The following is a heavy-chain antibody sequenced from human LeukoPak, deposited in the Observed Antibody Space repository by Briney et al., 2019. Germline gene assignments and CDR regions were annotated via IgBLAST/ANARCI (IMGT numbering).Heavy chain of an antibody. CDR2: IYYSEST. J-gene: IGHJ3*02. CDR1: GGSISSYY. V-gene: IGHV4-59*01. Sequence: NSSEPLSLTCTVSGGSISSYYWSWIRQPPGKGLEWIGYIYYSESTNYNPSLKGRVTISVDTSKNQFSLKLSSVTAADTAVYYCARDGPYDTRTFDIWGQGTRVTVSS. CDR3: ARDGPYDTRTFDI. D-gene: IGHD3-22*01.